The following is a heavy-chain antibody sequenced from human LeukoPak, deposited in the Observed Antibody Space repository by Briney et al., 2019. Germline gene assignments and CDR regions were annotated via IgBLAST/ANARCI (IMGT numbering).Heavy chain of an antibody. J-gene: IGHJ4*02. V-gene: IGHV3-23*01. Sequence: GGSLRLSCAASGFTFSSYAMSWVRQAPGKGLEWVSAISGSGGSTYYADSVKGRFAISRDNSKNTLYLQMNSLRAEDTAVYYCAKGDYYDKEYYFDYWGQGTLVTVSS. D-gene: IGHD3-22*01. CDR3: AKGDYYDKEYYFDY. CDR2: ISGSGGST. CDR1: GFTFSSYA.